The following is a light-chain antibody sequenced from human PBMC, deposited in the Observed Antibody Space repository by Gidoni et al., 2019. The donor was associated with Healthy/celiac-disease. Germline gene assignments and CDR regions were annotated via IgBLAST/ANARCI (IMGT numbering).Light chain of an antibody. V-gene: IGLV6-57*04. J-gene: IGLJ3*02. CDR2: EDN. CDR3: QSYDSSNPSWV. CDR1: SGSIASNY. Sequence: NFMLTQPHSVSDPPGKTVTIPCTRSSGSIASNYVQWYQQRPGSAPTTVIYEDNQRPSGVPDRFSGSIDSSSNSASLTISGLKTEDEADYYCQSYDSSNPSWVFGGGTKLTVL.